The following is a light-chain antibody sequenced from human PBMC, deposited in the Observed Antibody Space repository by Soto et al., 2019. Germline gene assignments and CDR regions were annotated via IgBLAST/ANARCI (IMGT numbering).Light chain of an antibody. Sequence: DIQMTQSPSSVSASVGDRITITCRTSQSFSNYLTWYQHKPGKAPKLLIYSATVWQSGVPSRFSGSGSGTDFTLTISRLQPEDSATYYCQQTYTIPWTFGQGTKVDIK. CDR1: QSFSNY. CDR2: SAT. J-gene: IGKJ1*01. CDR3: QQTYTIPWT. V-gene: IGKV1-39*01.